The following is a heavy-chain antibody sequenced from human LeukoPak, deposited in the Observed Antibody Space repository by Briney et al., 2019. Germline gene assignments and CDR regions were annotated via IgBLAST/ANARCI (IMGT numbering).Heavy chain of an antibody. CDR3: ARQRTSAFDI. D-gene: IGHD2-2*01. Sequence: PSETLSLTCTVSGGSISSYYWSWIRQPPGKGLEWIGYIYTSGSTNYNPSLKSRVTISVDTSKNQFSLKLSSVTAADTVVYYCARQRTSAFDIWGQGTMVTVSS. V-gene: IGHV4-4*09. CDR1: GGSISSYY. J-gene: IGHJ3*02. CDR2: IYTSGST.